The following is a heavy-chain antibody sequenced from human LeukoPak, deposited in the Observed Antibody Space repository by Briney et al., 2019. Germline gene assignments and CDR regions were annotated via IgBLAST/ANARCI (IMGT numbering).Heavy chain of an antibody. Sequence: GGSLRLSCAASGFTFSNAWMNWVRQAPGKGLEWIGRTKSKTDGGTTDYAAPVKGRFAISRDESKNTLYLQMNNLKTEDTAVYYCSKRNYWGQGTLVTVSS. J-gene: IGHJ4*02. CDR3: SKRNY. CDR2: TKSKTDGGTT. CDR1: GFTFSNAW. V-gene: IGHV3-15*01.